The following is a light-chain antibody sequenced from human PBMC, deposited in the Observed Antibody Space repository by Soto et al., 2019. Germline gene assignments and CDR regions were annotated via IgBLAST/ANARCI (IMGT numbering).Light chain of an antibody. V-gene: IGKV3-11*01. CDR3: QQRGNWPWT. J-gene: IGKJ1*01. Sequence: EIVLTQSPATLSLSPGERATLSCRASQSVSSYLAWYQQKPGQAPRLLIYDASTRATGIPARFSGSGSGTDFTLTISSLEPEDSAVYYCQQRGNWPWTFGQGTKVEVK. CDR1: QSVSSY. CDR2: DAS.